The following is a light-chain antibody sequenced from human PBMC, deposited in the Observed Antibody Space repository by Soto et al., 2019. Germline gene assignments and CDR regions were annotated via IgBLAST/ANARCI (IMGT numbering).Light chain of an antibody. CDR2: AAS. CDR1: QGISSY. J-gene: IGKJ3*01. V-gene: IGKV1-9*01. CDR3: QQLNSYPP. Sequence: DIQLTQSPSFLSASVGDRVTITCRASQGISSYLAWYQQKPGKAPKLLIYAASTLQSGVPSRFSGSGSGTEFTLTISSLQPEDFATYYCQQLNSYPPFGPGTKVHIK.